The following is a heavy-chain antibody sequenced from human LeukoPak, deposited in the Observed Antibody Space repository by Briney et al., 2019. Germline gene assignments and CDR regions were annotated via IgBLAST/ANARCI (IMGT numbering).Heavy chain of an antibody. CDR2: ISGSGGST. CDR1: GITLSNYG. Sequence: PGGSLRLSCAVSGITLSNYGMSWVRQAPGKGLEWVSAISGSGGSTYYADSVKGRFTISRDNSKNTLYLQMNSLRAEDTAVYYCAKDVGVVSPYYMDVWGKGTTVTVSS. V-gene: IGHV3-23*01. CDR3: AKDVGVVSPYYMDV. D-gene: IGHD3-3*01. J-gene: IGHJ6*03.